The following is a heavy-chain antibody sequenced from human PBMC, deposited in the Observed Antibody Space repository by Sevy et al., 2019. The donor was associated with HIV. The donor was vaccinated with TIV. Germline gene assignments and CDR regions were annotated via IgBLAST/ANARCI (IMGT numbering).Heavy chain of an antibody. CDR3: TRDRDWGFDP. CDR1: GASVDDNSVA. Sequence: SQTLSLTCAISGASVDDNSVAWNWIRQSPLRGLGWLGRTYYRSKWYNDYAVFLRGRMSINGDTSKNQFSLQLNSVTPEDSAVYYCTRDRDWGFDPWGQGLLVTVSS. V-gene: IGHV6-1*01. J-gene: IGHJ5*02. CDR2: TYYRSKWYN. D-gene: IGHD3-9*01.